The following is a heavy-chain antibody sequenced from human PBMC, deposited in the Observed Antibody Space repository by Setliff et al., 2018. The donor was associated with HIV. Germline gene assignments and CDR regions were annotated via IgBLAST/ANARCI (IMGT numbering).Heavy chain of an antibody. J-gene: IGHJ4*02. Sequence: GGSLRLSCVVSGFDFASFLIHWVRQAPGKGLEWVSIIYSGGDTYYADSVKGRFTISRDNSKNTLYLQMNSLRAEDTAVYYCAKDKGGYNWNYFDYWGPGTQVTVSS. CDR3: AKDKGGYNWNYFDY. V-gene: IGHV3-NL1*01. CDR2: IYSGGDT. D-gene: IGHD1-20*01. CDR1: GFDFASFL.